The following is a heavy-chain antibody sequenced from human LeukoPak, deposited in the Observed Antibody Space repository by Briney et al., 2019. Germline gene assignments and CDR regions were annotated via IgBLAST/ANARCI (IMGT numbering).Heavy chain of an antibody. J-gene: IGHJ4*02. CDR1: GFTFSDYY. D-gene: IGHD5-18*01. CDR2: ISSSGSAI. V-gene: IGHV3-11*01. CDR3: ARDPRGITALVDYFDY. Sequence: PGGSLRLSCAASGFTFSDYYMSWIRQAPGKGLEWVSYISSSGSAIYYADSVKGRFTISRGNAKNSLYLQMSSLRVEDTAVYYCARDPRGITALVDYFDYWGQGTLVTVSS.